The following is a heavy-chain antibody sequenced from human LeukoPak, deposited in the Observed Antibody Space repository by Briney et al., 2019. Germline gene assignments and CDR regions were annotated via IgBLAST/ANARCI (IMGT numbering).Heavy chain of an antibody. CDR1: GGTFSSYA. J-gene: IGHJ6*02. Sequence: SVKVSCKASGGTFSSYAISWVRQAPGQGLEWMGGIIPIFGTANYAQKFQGRVTITADESTSTAYMELSSLRSEDTAVYYCARDRKYSSSRSYYYYGMDVWGQGTTVTVSS. CDR3: ARDRKYSSSRSYYYYGMDV. V-gene: IGHV1-69*13. CDR2: IIPIFGTA. D-gene: IGHD6-6*01.